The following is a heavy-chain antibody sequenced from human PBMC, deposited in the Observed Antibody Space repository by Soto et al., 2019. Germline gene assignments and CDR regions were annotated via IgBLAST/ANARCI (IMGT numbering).Heavy chain of an antibody. V-gene: IGHV3-7*01. CDR3: ASQRDLRDYDY. Sequence: EVRVVESGGGLVQPGGSLRLSCVASGFTFTNYWMSWVRQAPGKGLEWVANVKQDGSVTYYVDSVRGRFIISRDNAKNSVYLQLSSLTAEDTAVYYCASQRDLRDYDYWGQGTLVTVSS. CDR1: GFTFTNYW. D-gene: IGHD4-17*01. J-gene: IGHJ4*02. CDR2: VKQDGSVT.